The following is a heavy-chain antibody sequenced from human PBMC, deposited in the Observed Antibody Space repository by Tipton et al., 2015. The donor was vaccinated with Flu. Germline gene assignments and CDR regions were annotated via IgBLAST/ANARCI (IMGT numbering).Heavy chain of an antibody. CDR2: IYYSGST. J-gene: IGHJ5*02. V-gene: IGHV4-59*01. D-gene: IGHD7-27*01. CDR1: GVSISSYY. Sequence: GLVKPSETLSLTCTVSGVSISSYYWSWIRQPPGKGLEWIGYIYYSGSTNYNPSLKSRVTISVDTSKNQFSLKLSSVTAADTAVYYCARNLWGNWFDPWGQGTLVTVSS. CDR3: ARNLWGNWFDP.